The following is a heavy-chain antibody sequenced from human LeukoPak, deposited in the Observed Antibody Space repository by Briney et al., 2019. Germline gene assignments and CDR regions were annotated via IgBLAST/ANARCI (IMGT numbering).Heavy chain of an antibody. J-gene: IGHJ4*02. CDR1: GFSLSTSGMC. D-gene: IGHD3-22*01. Sequence: SGPTLVXPTQTLTLTCTFSGFSLSTSGMCVSWIRQPPGKALEWLARIDWDDDKYYSTSLKTRLTISKDTSKNQVVLTMTNMDPVDTATYYCAQISNYYDSSGRFDYWGQGTLVTVSS. V-gene: IGHV2-70*11. CDR3: AQISNYYDSSGRFDY. CDR2: IDWDDDK.